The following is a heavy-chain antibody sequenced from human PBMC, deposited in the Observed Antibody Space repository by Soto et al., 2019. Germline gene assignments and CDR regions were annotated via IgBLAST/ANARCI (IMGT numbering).Heavy chain of an antibody. J-gene: IGHJ6*02. CDR1: GGTFSSYA. Sequence: SVKVSCKASGGTFSSYAISWVRQAPGQGLEWMGGIIPIFGTANYAQRFQGRVTITADESTSTAYMELSSLRSEDTAVYYCASSWIQLYRYYYYGMDVWGQGTTVTVSS. CDR3: ASSWIQLYRYYYYGMDV. CDR2: IIPIFGTA. D-gene: IGHD5-18*01. V-gene: IGHV1-69*13.